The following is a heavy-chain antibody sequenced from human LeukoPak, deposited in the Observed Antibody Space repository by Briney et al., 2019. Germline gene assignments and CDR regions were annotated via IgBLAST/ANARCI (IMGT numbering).Heavy chain of an antibody. Sequence: SETLSLTCTVSGGSISSSSYYWGWIRQPPGKGLEWIDYIYYTGSTNYNPSLKSRVTISVDTSKNQFSLRLSSVTAADTAVYYCARHDYYGSGGYFNPFDPWGQGTLVTVSS. CDR1: GGSISSSSYY. CDR2: IYYTGST. V-gene: IGHV4-39*01. J-gene: IGHJ5*02. CDR3: ARHDYYGSGGYFNPFDP. D-gene: IGHD3-10*01.